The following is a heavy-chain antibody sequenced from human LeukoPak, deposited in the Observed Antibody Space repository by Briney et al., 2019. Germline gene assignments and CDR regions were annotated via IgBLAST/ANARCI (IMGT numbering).Heavy chain of an antibody. J-gene: IGHJ4*02. CDR1: GYTFTGNY. CDR2: INPHSVGT. V-gene: IGHV1-2*02. CDR3: ARDVSWGLVDY. Sequence: ASVKVSCKASGYTFTGNYIQWVRQAPGQGLEWMGWINPHSVGTNYAQNFQGRVTMTSDTSITTAYMELSGLTSDDTAIYYCARDVSWGLVDYRGQGTPVTVSS. D-gene: IGHD2-21*02.